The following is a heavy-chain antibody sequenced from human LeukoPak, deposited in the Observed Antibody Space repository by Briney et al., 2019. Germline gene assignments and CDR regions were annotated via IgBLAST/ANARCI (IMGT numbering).Heavy chain of an antibody. J-gene: IGHJ3*02. V-gene: IGHV1-69*01. D-gene: IGHD6-13*01. CDR1: GGTFSSYA. Sequence: GASVKVSCKASGGTFSSYAISWVRQAPGQGLERMGGIIPIFGTANYAQKFQGRVTITADESTSTAYMELSSLRSEDTAVYYCARDRDSSSWYDAFDIWGQGTMVTVSS. CDR2: IIPIFGTA. CDR3: ARDRDSSSWYDAFDI.